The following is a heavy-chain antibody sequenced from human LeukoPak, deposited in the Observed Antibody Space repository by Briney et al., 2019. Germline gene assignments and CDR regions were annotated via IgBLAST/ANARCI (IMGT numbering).Heavy chain of an antibody. Sequence: GESLKISCKASGFSFTFTKNWIGWVRQVPGKGLEWMGIICFVDSDIRYNPSFQGQVTISVDKSISTTYLQWSSLKASDTAIYYCARRQGCSSTSCPPDYWGQGTLVTVSS. D-gene: IGHD2-2*01. CDR3: ARRQGCSSTSCPPDY. V-gene: IGHV5-51*01. J-gene: IGHJ4*02. CDR1: GFSFTFTKNW. CDR2: ICFVDSDI.